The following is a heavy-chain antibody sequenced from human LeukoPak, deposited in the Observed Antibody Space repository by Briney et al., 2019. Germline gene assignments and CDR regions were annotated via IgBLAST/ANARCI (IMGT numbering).Heavy chain of an antibody. CDR1: GFTFSSYA. CDR3: AREGSGSDFDY. CDR2: ISYDGSNK. Sequence: PGGSLRLSCAASGFTFSSYAMHWVRQAPGKGREWVAVISYDGSNKYYADSVKGRFTISRDNSKNTLYLQMNSLRAEDTAVYYCAREGSGSDFDYWGQGTLVTVSS. J-gene: IGHJ4*02. D-gene: IGHD3-10*01. V-gene: IGHV3-30-3*01.